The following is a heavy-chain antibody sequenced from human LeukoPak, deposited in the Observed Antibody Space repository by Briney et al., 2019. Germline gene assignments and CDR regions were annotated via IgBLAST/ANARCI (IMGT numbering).Heavy chain of an antibody. Sequence: GESLKISCKGSGYSFTSYWIGWVRQMPGKGLEWMGIIYPGDSDTRYSPSFQGQVTISADKSISTAYLHWSSLKASDTAMYYCARTSKDIVLMVYAAYNWFDPWGQGALVTVSS. V-gene: IGHV5-51*01. J-gene: IGHJ5*02. CDR2: IYPGDSDT. D-gene: IGHD2-8*01. CDR1: GYSFTSYW. CDR3: ARTSKDIVLMVYAAYNWFDP.